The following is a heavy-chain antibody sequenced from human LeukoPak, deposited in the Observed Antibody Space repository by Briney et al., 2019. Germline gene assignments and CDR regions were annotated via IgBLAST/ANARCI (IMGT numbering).Heavy chain of an antibody. CDR1: GYTFTGYY. V-gene: IGHV1-2*02. J-gene: IGHJ5*02. D-gene: IGHD6-13*01. CDR3: ARAGIAAAGTRFDP. Sequence: ASVKVSCKASGYTFTGYYMHWVRQAPGQGLEWMGWINPNSGGTNYAQKFQGRVTMTRDTSISTAYMELSRLRSDDTAVYYCARAGIAAAGTRFDPWGQGTLVTVSS. CDR2: INPNSGGT.